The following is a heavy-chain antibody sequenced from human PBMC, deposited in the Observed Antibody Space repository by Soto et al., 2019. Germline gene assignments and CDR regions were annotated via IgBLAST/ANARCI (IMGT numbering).Heavy chain of an antibody. CDR3: DTERQYYYYYYMDV. Sequence: GGSLRLSCAASGLTVSNNFMSWVRQAPGKGLEWVSLIYTGGSTYYADSVKGRFTISRDNSKNTLYLQMNSLRAEDTAVYYCDTERQYYYYYYMDVWGKGTTVTVSS. V-gene: IGHV3-66*01. J-gene: IGHJ6*03. D-gene: IGHD1-1*01. CDR1: GLTVSNNF. CDR2: IYTGGST.